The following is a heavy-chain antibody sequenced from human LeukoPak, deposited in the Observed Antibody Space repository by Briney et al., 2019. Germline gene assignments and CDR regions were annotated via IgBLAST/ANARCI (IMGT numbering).Heavy chain of an antibody. D-gene: IGHD2-2*01. CDR2: IYHSGST. Sequence: SETLSLTCAVSGYSTSSGYYWGWIRQPPGKGLEWIGSIYHSGSTYYNPSLKSRVTISVDTSKNQFSLKLSSVTAADTAVYYCAREHCSSTSCYYYYGMDVWAKGPRSPSPQ. CDR1: GYSTSSGYY. V-gene: IGHV4-38-2*02. J-gene: IGHJ6*04. CDR3: AREHCSSTSCYYYYGMDV.